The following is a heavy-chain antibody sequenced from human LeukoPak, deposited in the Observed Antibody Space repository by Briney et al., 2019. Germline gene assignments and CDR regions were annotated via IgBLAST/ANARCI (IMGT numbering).Heavy chain of an antibody. V-gene: IGHV1-18*01. Sequence: ASVKVSCKASGYTFTSYGISWVRQAPGQGLEWMGWIIAYNGNTNYAQKLQGRVTMTTDTSTSTAYMELRSLRSDDTAGYYCAGVRIVGATGAFDSWGQGTMVTVSS. CDR1: GYTFTSYG. D-gene: IGHD1-26*01. J-gene: IGHJ3*02. CDR3: AGVRIVGATGAFDS. CDR2: IIAYNGNT.